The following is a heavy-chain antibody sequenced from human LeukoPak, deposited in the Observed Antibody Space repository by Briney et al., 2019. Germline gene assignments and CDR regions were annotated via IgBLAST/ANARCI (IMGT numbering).Heavy chain of an antibody. V-gene: IGHV3-21*01. D-gene: IGHD1-26*01. J-gene: IGHJ4*02. Sequence: PGGSLRLSCAASGFSFRSYTMNWVRQAPGKGLEWVSSISSGSSYIYYADSVKGRFTISRDNAKNSLYLQMNSLRAEDTAVYYCARDYYSGSYSIDYWGQGTLVTVSS. CDR1: GFSFRSYT. CDR3: ARDYYSGSYSIDY. CDR2: ISSGSSYI.